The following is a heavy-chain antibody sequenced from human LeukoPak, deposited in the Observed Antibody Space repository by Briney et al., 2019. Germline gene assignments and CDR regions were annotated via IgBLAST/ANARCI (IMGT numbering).Heavy chain of an antibody. CDR3: ARGTTAAAGIFDC. CDR2: IYSSGST. Sequence: PSETLSLTCSGSGGSISSYYWSWVRQPAGKGLEWIGRIYSSGSTNYNPSLNSRVTMSVDTSNNQFSLRLTSVTAADTAVYYCARGTTAAAGIFDCWGQGTLVTVSS. J-gene: IGHJ4*02. CDR1: GGSISSYY. V-gene: IGHV4-4*07. D-gene: IGHD6-13*01.